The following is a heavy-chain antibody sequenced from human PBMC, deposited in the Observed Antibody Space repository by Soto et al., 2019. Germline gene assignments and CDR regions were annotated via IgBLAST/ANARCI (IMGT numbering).Heavy chain of an antibody. D-gene: IGHD3-10*01. CDR2: LYSGGST. CDR1: GLTVSSHY. J-gene: IGHJ3*02. Sequence: EVQLVETGGGLIQPGGSLRLSCAASGLTVSSHYMNWVRQAPGKGLEWVSVLYSGGSTHYAGSVKGRFIISRDNSKNTLYLQMNGLRVEDTAVYYCARDRPGDEGDGFDIWGHGTMVTGSS. V-gene: IGHV3-53*02. CDR3: ARDRPGDEGDGFDI.